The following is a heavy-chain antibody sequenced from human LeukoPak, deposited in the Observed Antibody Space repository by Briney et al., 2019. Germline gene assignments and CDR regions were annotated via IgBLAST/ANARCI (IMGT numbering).Heavy chain of an antibody. Sequence: ASVKVSRKASGYTFTSYGISWVRQAPGQGLEWMGWISAYNGNTNYAQKLQGRVTMTTDTSTSTAYMELRSLRSDDTAVYYCARDYPMGGGKEGFDYWGQGTLVTVSS. V-gene: IGHV1-18*01. CDR1: GYTFTSYG. CDR2: ISAYNGNT. D-gene: IGHD4-23*01. CDR3: ARDYPMGGGKEGFDY. J-gene: IGHJ4*02.